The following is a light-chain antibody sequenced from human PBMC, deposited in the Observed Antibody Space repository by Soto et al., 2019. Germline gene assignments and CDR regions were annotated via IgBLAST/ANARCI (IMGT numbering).Light chain of an antibody. CDR2: DAS. J-gene: IGKJ1*01. CDR3: LQYHTYRT. Sequence: IQMTQSPSTLSASVGDRVTITCRASQSISSWLAWYQQKPGKAPKLLIYDASNLESGVPSRFSGSGSGTEFTPTISSLQPDDFATYYCLQYHTYRTFGQGTKVDIK. V-gene: IGKV1-5*01. CDR1: QSISSW.